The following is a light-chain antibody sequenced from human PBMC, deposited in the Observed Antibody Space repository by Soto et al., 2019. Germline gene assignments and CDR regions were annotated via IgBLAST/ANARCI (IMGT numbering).Light chain of an antibody. Sequence: DIQMTQSPSTLSASVGDRVTITCRASQSISSWLAWYQQKPGKAPKLLIYDASSLESGVPSRFSGSGSGTEFTLTISSLQPDDFATYYCQKYNSYPPLTFGQGTKLEIK. CDR1: QSISSW. J-gene: IGKJ2*01. V-gene: IGKV1-5*01. CDR2: DAS. CDR3: QKYNSYPPLT.